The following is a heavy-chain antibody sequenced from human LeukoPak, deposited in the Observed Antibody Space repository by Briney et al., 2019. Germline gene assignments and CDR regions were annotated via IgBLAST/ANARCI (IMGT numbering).Heavy chain of an antibody. V-gene: IGHV3-30*03. D-gene: IGHD6-13*01. Sequence: PGRSLRLSCAASGFTFSSYGMHWVRQAPGKGLEWVAVISYDGSNKYYADSVKGRFTISRDNAKNSLFLQMNSLRAEDTAVYYCAREGPAAGTFYYYGMDVWGQGTTVTVSS. CDR3: AREGPAAGTFYYYGMDV. J-gene: IGHJ6*02. CDR2: ISYDGSNK. CDR1: GFTFSSYG.